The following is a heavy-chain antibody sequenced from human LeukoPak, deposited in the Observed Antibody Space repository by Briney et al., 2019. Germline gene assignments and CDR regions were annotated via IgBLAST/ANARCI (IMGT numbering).Heavy chain of an antibody. J-gene: IGHJ4*02. Sequence: GGSLRLSCAASGFTFSSYAMSWVRQAPGKGLEWVSTISGSGGSTYYGDSVKGRFTISRDNSKNTLNLQMNSLRVEDTAVYYCAKGYGSWKYIDQWGQGTLVTVSS. CDR3: AKGYGSWKYIDQ. V-gene: IGHV3-23*01. CDR2: ISGSGGST. D-gene: IGHD3-10*01. CDR1: GFTFSSYA.